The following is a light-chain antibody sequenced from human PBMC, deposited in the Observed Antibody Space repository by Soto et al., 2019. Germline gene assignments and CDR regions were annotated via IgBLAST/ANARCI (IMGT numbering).Light chain of an antibody. CDR2: EGS. CDR1: SSDVGSYNL. J-gene: IGLJ1*01. Sequence: QSVLTQPASVSGSPGQSITISCTGTSSDVGSYNLVSWYQQHPGKAPKLMIHEGSKRPSGVSNRFSGSKSGNTASLTISGLQAEDESYHSCCSYAGSRTYVFGAGTKLTVL. V-gene: IGLV2-23*01. CDR3: CSYAGSRTYV.